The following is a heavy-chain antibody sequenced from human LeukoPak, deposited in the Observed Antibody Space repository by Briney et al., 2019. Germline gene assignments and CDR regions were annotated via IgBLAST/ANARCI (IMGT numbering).Heavy chain of an antibody. CDR2: MKLDGSEE. CDR3: ARWARYCSSGSCYSWFDP. V-gene: IGHV3-7*01. Sequence: GGSLRLSCAASGFTFRSYWMSWVRQALGKGLEWEANMKLDGSEEYYVDSVKGRFTISSDNAKNSLYLQMNSLRVDDTAVYYCARWARYCSSGSCYSWFDPWGQGTLVTVSS. D-gene: IGHD2-15*01. J-gene: IGHJ5*02. CDR1: GFTFRSYW.